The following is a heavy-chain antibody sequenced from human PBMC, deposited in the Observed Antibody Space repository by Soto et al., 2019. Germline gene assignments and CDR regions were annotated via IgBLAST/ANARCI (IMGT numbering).Heavy chain of an antibody. CDR2: ISAYNGNT. Sequence: ASVKVSCKASGYTFTSYGISWVRQAPGQGLEWMGWISAYNGNTNYAQKLQGRVTMTTDTPTSTAYMELRSLRSDDTAVYYCARDLAYSSGWYDLFDYWGQGTLVTVSS. J-gene: IGHJ4*02. D-gene: IGHD6-19*01. CDR1: GYTFTSYG. V-gene: IGHV1-18*01. CDR3: ARDLAYSSGWYDLFDY.